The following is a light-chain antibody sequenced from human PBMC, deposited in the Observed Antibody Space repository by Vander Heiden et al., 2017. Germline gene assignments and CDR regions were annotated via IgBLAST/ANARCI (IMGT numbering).Light chain of an antibody. CDR1: QDITDW. Sequence: DIQVTQSPSTLSASVGQKVTITCRATQDITDWLAWYQQRPGEAPRLLIYKASNLESGVPSRFSGSGSGTQFTLTISSLQPDDSATYYCQQCASYYSFGQGTKVEIK. CDR2: KAS. V-gene: IGKV1-5*03. J-gene: IGKJ2*03. CDR3: QQCASYYS.